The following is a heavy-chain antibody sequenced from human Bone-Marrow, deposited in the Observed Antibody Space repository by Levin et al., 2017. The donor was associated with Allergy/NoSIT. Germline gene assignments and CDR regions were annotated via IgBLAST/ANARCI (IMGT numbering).Heavy chain of an antibody. D-gene: IGHD3-22*01. CDR1: GFPFDDYG. Sequence: PGESLKISCVVSGFPFDDYGMHWVRQSPGKGLEWVGVIWFDGTNTFYGDPVKGRFTISRDDSKNTLYLQMNSLRVEDTAMYYCVRDLVVAAARTTPFDLWGQGTLVIVSS. V-gene: IGHV3-33*01. CDR3: VRDLVVAAARTTPFDL. CDR2: IWFDGTNT. J-gene: IGHJ4*02.